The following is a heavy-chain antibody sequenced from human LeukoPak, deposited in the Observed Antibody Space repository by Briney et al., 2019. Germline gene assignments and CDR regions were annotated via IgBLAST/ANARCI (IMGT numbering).Heavy chain of an antibody. CDR3: ARESSSSWSKDY. J-gene: IGHJ4*02. V-gene: IGHV1-2*02. CDR2: INPNSGGT. CDR1: GYTFNGYY. D-gene: IGHD6-13*01. Sequence: ASVKVSCKASGYTFNGYYMHWVRQAPGQGLEWMGWINPNSGGTNYAQKFQGRVTMTRDTSISTAYMELSRLRSDDTAVYYCARESSSSWSKDYWGQGTLVTVSS.